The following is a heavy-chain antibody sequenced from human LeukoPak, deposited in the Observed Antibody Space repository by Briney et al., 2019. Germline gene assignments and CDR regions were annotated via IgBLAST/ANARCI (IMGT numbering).Heavy chain of an antibody. J-gene: IGHJ4*02. CDR1: GFIFSSYD. CDR3: ATSRDAEMATLDY. D-gene: IGHD5-24*01. Sequence: GGSLRLSCVASGFIFSSYDMNWVRQAPGKGLEYVSGISSIGGGTYYANSVKGRFTISRDNSKNTLYLQMGSLRVEDMALYYCATSRDAEMATLDYWGQGTLVTVSS. CDR2: ISSIGGGT. V-gene: IGHV3-64*01.